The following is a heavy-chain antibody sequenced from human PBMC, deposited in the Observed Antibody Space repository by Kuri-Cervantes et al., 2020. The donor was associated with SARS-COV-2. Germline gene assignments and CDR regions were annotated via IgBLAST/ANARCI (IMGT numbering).Heavy chain of an antibody. CDR2: VRGKANNYAT. V-gene: IGHV3-73*01. CDR1: GSTFSSYG. Sequence: GESLKISCAASGSTFSSYGMHWVRQASGKGLEWVGRVRGKANNYATAYAASVKGRFTISRDDSKNTAYLQMNSLKTEDTAVYYCTTLIDYWGQGALVTVSS. CDR3: TTLIDY. J-gene: IGHJ4*02.